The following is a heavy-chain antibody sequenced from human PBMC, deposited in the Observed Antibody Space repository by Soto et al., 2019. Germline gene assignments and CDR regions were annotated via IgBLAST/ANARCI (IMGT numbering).Heavy chain of an antibody. CDR1: GATFISSG. J-gene: IGHJ3*02. V-gene: IGHV1-18*01. CDR2: ISGYKGDT. CDR3: ARIEYCSGGNCYSAFDI. Sequence: VQSGAEVKKPGASVKVSCKASGATFISSGISWVRQAPGQGLEWMGWISGYKGDTNYAQKFQGRVTLTTDTSTSTAYMELRSLTPGDTAIYYCARIEYCSGGNCYSAFDIWGQGTLVTVSS. D-gene: IGHD2-15*01.